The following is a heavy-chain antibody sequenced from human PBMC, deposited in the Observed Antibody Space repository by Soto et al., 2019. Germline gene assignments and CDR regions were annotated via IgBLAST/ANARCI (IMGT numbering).Heavy chain of an antibody. J-gene: IGHJ4*03. CDR2: ISWDSGKI. CDR1: GFTFEDYA. D-gene: IGHD3-10*02. Sequence: PWGSLRLSCAGSGFTFEDYAMHWVRQAPVKGLEWVASISWDSGKIGYADSVKGRFTISRDNAKNSLYLQMDSLRADDTALYFCAKEKSNEELSVHYYNGREEWGQGTPVIVSS. CDR3: AKEKSNEELSVHYYNGREE. V-gene: IGHV3-9*01.